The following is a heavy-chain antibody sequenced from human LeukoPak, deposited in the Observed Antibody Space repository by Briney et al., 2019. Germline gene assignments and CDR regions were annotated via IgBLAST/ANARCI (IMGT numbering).Heavy chain of an antibody. CDR3: ARIGLKTTGYYRLDY. Sequence: ASVKVSCNASGYTFTGHYLHGVRQAPGQGLEWMGWLNPNTGDTLYIQKFQGRVTMTGDTSISTAYMELSRLMSDDTAVYYCARIGLKTTGYYRLDYWGQGTLVTVSS. J-gene: IGHJ4*02. V-gene: IGHV1-2*02. CDR2: LNPNTGDT. D-gene: IGHD3-9*01. CDR1: GYTFTGHY.